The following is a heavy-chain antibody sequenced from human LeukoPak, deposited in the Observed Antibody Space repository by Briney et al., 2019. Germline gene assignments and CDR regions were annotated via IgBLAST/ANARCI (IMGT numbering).Heavy chain of an antibody. CDR2: INPSGGST. Sequence: ASVKVSCKASGYTFTSYYMHWVRQAPGQGLEWMGIINPSGGSTSYAQKFQGRVTMTRDTSTGTVYMELSSLRSEDTAVYYRASPNGDYASRVPYYYYGMDVWGQGTTVTVSS. J-gene: IGHJ6*02. CDR1: GYTFTSYY. D-gene: IGHD4-17*01. CDR3: ASPNGDYASRVPYYYYGMDV. V-gene: IGHV1-46*01.